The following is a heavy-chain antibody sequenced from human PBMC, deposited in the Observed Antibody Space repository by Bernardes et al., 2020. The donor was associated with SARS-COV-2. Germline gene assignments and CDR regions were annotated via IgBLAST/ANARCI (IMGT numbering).Heavy chain of an antibody. J-gene: IGHJ5*02. V-gene: IGHV5-51*01. CDR2: IYPGDSDT. Sequence: GESLKISCKGSGYSFTSYWIAWVRQMPGKGLEWMGIIYPGDSDTRYSPSFQGQVIIAVDNSISTAYLQWSSLKASDTAIYFCAAYYSGSKFGVSWGQGTLVTVSS. CDR1: GYSFTSYW. CDR3: AAYYSGSKFGVS. D-gene: IGHD1-26*01.